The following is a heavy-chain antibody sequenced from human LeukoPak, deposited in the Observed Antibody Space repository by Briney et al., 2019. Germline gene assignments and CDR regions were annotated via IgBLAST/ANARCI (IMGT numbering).Heavy chain of an antibody. D-gene: IGHD6-13*01. Sequence: PSETLSLTCTVSGGSISSYYWSWIRQPPGKGLEWTGYIYYSGSTNYNPSLKSRVTISVDTSKNQFSLKLSSVTAADTAVYYCARGVDSSSWAPSFDYWGQGTLVTVSS. V-gene: IGHV4-59*01. CDR1: GGSISSYY. CDR3: ARGVDSSSWAPSFDY. CDR2: IYYSGST. J-gene: IGHJ4*02.